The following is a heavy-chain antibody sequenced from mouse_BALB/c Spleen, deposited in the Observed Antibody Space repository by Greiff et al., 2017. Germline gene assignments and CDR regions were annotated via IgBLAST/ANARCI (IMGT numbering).Heavy chain of an antibody. CDR2: ISSGGST. D-gene: IGHD2-4*01. CDR3: AREVDYDEAWFAY. V-gene: IGHV5-6-5*01. Sequence: DVKLQESGGGLVKPGGSLKLSCAASGFTFSSYAMSWVRQTPEKRLEWVASISSGGSTYYPDSVKGRFTISRDNARNILYLQMSSLRSEDTAMYYCAREVDYDEAWFAYWGQGTLVTVSA. J-gene: IGHJ3*01. CDR1: GFTFSSYA.